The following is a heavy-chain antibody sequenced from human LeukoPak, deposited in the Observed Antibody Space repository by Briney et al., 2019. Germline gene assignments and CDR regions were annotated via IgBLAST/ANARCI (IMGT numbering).Heavy chain of an antibody. CDR3: ASSVYDILTGYRNYYYYYYMDV. Sequence: SETLSLTCAVSGGSISSGGNYWSWIRQPPGKGLEWIGYIYYSGSTNYNPSLKSRVTISVDTSKNQFSLKLSSVTAADTAVYYCASSVYDILTGYRNYYYYYYMDVWGKGTTVTVSS. D-gene: IGHD3-9*01. V-gene: IGHV4-61*08. J-gene: IGHJ6*03. CDR1: GGSISSGGNY. CDR2: IYYSGST.